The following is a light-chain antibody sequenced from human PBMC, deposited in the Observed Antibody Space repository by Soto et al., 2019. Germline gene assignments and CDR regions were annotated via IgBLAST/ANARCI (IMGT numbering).Light chain of an antibody. CDR2: KAS. J-gene: IGKJ1*01. V-gene: IGKV1-5*03. CDR3: QQYNSYLTWT. Sequence: DIQMTQSPSTLSASVGDRVTITCRASQSISSWLAWYQQKPGKAPKILIYKASSLESGVPSRFSGSGSGTELTLTISSLQPDDFETYYCQQYNSYLTWTFGQGTKVEIK. CDR1: QSISSW.